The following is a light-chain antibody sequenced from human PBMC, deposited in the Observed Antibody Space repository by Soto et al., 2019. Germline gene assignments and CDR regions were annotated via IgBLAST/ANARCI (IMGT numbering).Light chain of an antibody. J-gene: IGLJ2*01. V-gene: IGLV1-44*01. Sequence: QSVLTQPPSASGTPGQRVTISCSGSSSNIGTNTVNWYQQLPGTAPKYLIHSNNQRPSGVPDRFSGSNTGTSASLAISGLESEMQDNYYCATWNNRLIGVIFGGGTKLTVL. CDR1: SSNIGTNT. CDR3: ATWNNRLIGVI. CDR2: SNN.